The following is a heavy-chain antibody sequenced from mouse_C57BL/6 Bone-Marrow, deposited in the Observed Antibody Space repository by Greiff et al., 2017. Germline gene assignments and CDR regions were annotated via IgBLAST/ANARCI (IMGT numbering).Heavy chain of an antibody. J-gene: IGHJ4*01. D-gene: IGHD1-1*01. CDR3: ARDGDYYGSTYYAMDY. V-gene: IGHV1-55*01. Sequence: VQLQQPGAELVKPGASVKMSCKASGYTFTSYWITWVKQRPGQGLEWIGDIYPGSGSTNYNEKFKSKATLTVDTSSSTAYMQLSSLTSEDSAVYYCARDGDYYGSTYYAMDYWGQGTSVTVSS. CDR2: IYPGSGST. CDR1: GYTFTSYW.